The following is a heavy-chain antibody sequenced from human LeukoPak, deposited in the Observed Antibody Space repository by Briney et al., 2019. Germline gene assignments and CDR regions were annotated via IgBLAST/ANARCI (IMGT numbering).Heavy chain of an antibody. CDR3: ARGPYGTPDWFDP. D-gene: IGHD1-26*01. V-gene: IGHV4-4*07. CDR2: IYTSGST. CDR1: GGSISSYS. Sequence: SETLSLTCTVSGGSISSYSWSWVRQPAGKGLEWIGRIYTSGSTNYNPSLKSRVTISVDKSKNQFSLKLSSVTAADTAVYYCARGPYGTPDWFDPWGQGTLVTVSS. J-gene: IGHJ5*02.